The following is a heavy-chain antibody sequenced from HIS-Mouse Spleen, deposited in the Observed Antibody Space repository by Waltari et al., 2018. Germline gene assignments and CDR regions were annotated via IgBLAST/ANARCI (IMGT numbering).Heavy chain of an antibody. Sequence: QLQLQESGPGLVKPSETLSLTCTVSGGSISSRRYYWGWLRQPPGKGLEWIGSIYYSGSTYYNPSLKIRVTISVDTSKNQFSLKLSSVTAADTAVYYCAREIPYSSSWYDWYFDLWGRGTLVTVSS. V-gene: IGHV4-39*07. D-gene: IGHD6-13*01. CDR1: GGSISSRRYY. CDR3: AREIPYSSSWYDWYFDL. CDR2: IYYSGST. J-gene: IGHJ2*01.